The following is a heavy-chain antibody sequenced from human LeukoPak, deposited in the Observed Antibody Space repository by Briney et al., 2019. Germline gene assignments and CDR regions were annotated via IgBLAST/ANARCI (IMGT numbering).Heavy chain of an antibody. D-gene: IGHD3-3*01. Sequence: PGRSLRLSCAACGFTFSSYDMHWVRQATGKGLEWVSAIGTAGDTYYPGSVKGRFTISRDNSKNTLYLQMNSLRAEDTAVYYCAKPRFGTPRAFDIWGQGTMVTVSS. CDR1: GFTFSSYD. V-gene: IGHV3-13*01. J-gene: IGHJ3*02. CDR2: IGTAGDT. CDR3: AKPRFGTPRAFDI.